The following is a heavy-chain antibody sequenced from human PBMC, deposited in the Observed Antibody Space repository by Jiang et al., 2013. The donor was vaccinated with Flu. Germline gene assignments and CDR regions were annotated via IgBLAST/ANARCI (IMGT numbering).Heavy chain of an antibody. J-gene: IGHJ4*02. CDR1: GFTFSSYQ. CDR3: ARSRDGGYDIRDY. Sequence: RLSCAASGFTFSSYQMHWVRQAPGKGLEWMAVISNDGSNKYYADSVQGRFTISRDNSKNTLYLQMNSLRVEDTAVYYCARSRDGGYDIRDYWGQGTLVTVSS. V-gene: IGHV3-30*04. D-gene: IGHD5-12*01. CDR2: ISNDGSNK.